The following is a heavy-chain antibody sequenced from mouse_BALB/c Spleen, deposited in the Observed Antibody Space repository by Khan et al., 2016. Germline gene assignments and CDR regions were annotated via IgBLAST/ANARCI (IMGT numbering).Heavy chain of an antibody. CDR2: IDPANVNT. D-gene: IGHD2-3*01. CDR3: TREGYYPY. Sequence: EVQLQESGAELVKPGASVKLSYTASGFNIKDTYMHWVKQRPEQGLEWIGRIDPANVNTKYDPKFQGKATITADTSSNTAYLQLSSLTSEDTAVYYCTREGYYPYWGQGTTLTVSS. CDR1: GFNIKDTY. J-gene: IGHJ2*01. V-gene: IGHV14-3*02.